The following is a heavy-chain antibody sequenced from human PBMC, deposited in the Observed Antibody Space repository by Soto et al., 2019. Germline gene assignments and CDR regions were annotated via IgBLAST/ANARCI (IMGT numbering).Heavy chain of an antibody. D-gene: IGHD6-13*01. V-gene: IGHV4-59*01. J-gene: IGHJ6*02. Sequence: PSETLSLTCTVSGGSISSYYWSWIRQPPGKGLEWIGDIYYSGSTNYNPSLKSRVTISVDTSKNQFSLKLSSVTAADTAVYYCARGWAAAGHYYYYGMDVWGQGTTVTAP. CDR2: IYYSGST. CDR1: GGSISSYY. CDR3: ARGWAAAGHYYYYGMDV.